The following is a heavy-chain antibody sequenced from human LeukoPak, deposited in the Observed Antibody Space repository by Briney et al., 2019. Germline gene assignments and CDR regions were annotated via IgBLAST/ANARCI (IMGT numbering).Heavy chain of an antibody. Sequence: PGGSLRLSCAASGFTFSSYSMNWVRQAPGKGLEWVSYISSSSSTIYYADSVKGRFTISRDNAKNSLYLQMNSLRDEDTAVYYCARESEYSSGWLSDYWGQGTLVTVSS. J-gene: IGHJ4*02. D-gene: IGHD6-19*01. V-gene: IGHV3-48*02. CDR3: ARESEYSSGWLSDY. CDR1: GFTFSSYS. CDR2: ISSSSSTI.